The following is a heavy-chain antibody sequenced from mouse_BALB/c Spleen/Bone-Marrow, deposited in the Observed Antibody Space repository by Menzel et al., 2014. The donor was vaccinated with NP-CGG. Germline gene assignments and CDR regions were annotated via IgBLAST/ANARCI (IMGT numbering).Heavy chain of an antibody. D-gene: IGHD1-1*01. CDR2: IYPGGGDT. V-gene: IGHV1-80*01. CDR1: GYAFSSYW. J-gene: IGHJ4*01. CDR3: ARWITTVVAPYVMDY. Sequence: VKLVESGAELVRPGSSVKISCKASGYAFSSYWMNWVKQRPGQGLGWIGQIYPGGGDTNYNGKFKGKATLTADKSSSTAYMQLSSLTSEDSAVYFCARWITTVVAPYVMDYWGQGTSVTVSS.